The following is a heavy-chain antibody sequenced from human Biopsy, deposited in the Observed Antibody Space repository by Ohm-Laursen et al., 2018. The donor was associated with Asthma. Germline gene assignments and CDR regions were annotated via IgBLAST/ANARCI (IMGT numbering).Heavy chain of an antibody. CDR3: ARKGNGWNGCDY. Sequence: SLRLSCTASGFNFRSYGMHWVRQAPGKGLEWVALISYDGSNQYYADSVKGRFTISRDNSKNTLYLQMNSLRAEDTAVYYCARKGNGWNGCDYWGQGTLVTVSS. J-gene: IGHJ4*02. CDR1: GFNFRSYG. V-gene: IGHV3-30*03. D-gene: IGHD1-1*01. CDR2: ISYDGSNQ.